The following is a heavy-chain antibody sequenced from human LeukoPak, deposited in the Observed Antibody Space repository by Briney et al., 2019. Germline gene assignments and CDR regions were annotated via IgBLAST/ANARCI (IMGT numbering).Heavy chain of an antibody. J-gene: IGHJ5*02. CDR2: IYYSGST. CDR1: GGSISSSSYY. CDR3: ARGNPTLWFDP. V-gene: IGHV4-39*07. Sequence: SETLSLTCTVSGGSISSSSYYWGWIRQPPGKGLEWIGSIYYSGSTNYNPSLKSRVTISVDTSKNQFSLKLSSVTAADTAVYYCARGNPTLWFDPWGQGTLVTVSS. D-gene: IGHD1-14*01.